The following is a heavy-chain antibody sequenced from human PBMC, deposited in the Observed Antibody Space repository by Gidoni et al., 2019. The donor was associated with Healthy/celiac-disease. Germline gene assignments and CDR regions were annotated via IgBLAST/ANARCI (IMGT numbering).Heavy chain of an antibody. CDR1: GFTFSSYG. Sequence: QVQLVESGGGVVQPGRSLRLSCAASGFTFSSYGMHWVRQAPGKGLEWVAVIWYDGSNKYYADSVKGRFTISRDNSKNTLYLQMNSLRAEDTAVYYCARGACSSTSCYVHYYYGMDVWGQGTTVTVSS. CDR2: IWYDGSNK. J-gene: IGHJ6*02. CDR3: ARGACSSTSCYVHYYYGMDV. D-gene: IGHD2-2*01. V-gene: IGHV3-33*01.